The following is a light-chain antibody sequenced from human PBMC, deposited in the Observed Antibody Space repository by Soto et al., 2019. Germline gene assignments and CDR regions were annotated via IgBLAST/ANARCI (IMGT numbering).Light chain of an antibody. CDR3: SSYTSSSTLVV. J-gene: IGLJ2*01. CDR2: DVS. CDR1: SSDVGGYNY. V-gene: IGLV2-14*01. Sequence: QSALTQPASVSGSPGQSITISCTGTSSDVGGYNYVSWYQQHPGKAPTLKIYDVSNRPSGVSNRFAGSKSGNTASLTISGLQAEDEADYYCSSYTSSSTLVVFGGGTKVTVL.